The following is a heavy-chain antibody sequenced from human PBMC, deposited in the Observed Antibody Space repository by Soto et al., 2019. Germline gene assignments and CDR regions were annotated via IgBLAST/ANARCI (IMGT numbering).Heavy chain of an antibody. CDR3: ARVGRAIAARPFDY. CDR1: GGSSSGYY. V-gene: IGHV4-34*01. D-gene: IGHD6-6*01. Sequence: SETLSLTCAVYGGSSSGYYWSWIRQPPGKGLEWIGEINHSGSTNYNPSLKSRVTISVDTSKNQFSLKLSSVTAADTAVYYCARVGRAIAARPFDYWGQGTLVTVSS. CDR2: INHSGST. J-gene: IGHJ4*02.